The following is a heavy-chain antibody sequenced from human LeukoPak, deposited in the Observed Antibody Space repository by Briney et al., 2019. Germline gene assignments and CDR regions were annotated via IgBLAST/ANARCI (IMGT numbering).Heavy chain of an antibody. CDR1: GFTFSRHA. J-gene: IGHJ4*02. Sequence: PGGSLRLSCAASGFTFSRHAMNWVRQAPGKGLEWVSGISHSGGSTYYADSVKGRFTISRDNSKSTLYLQMNSLRAEDTAVYYCAKDGYGSPNYFDNWGQGTLVTVSS. V-gene: IGHV3-23*01. CDR3: AKDGYGSPNYFDN. CDR2: ISHSGGST. D-gene: IGHD5-18*01.